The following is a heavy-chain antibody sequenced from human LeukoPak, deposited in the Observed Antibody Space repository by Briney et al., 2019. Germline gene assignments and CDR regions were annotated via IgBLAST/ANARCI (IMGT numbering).Heavy chain of an antibody. D-gene: IGHD6-13*01. CDR3: ARGGDEAAAGYDY. CDR2: INHSGST. Sequence: SETLSLTCAVYGGSFSGYYGSWIRQPPGKGLEWIGEINHSGSTNYNPSLKSRVTISVDTSKNQFSLKLSSVTAADTAVYYCARGGDEAAAGYDYWGQGTLVTVSS. CDR1: GGSFSGYY. J-gene: IGHJ4*02. V-gene: IGHV4-34*01.